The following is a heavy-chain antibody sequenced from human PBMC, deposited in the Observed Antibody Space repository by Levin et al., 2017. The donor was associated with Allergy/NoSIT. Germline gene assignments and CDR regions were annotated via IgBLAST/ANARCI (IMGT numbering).Heavy chain of an antibody. CDR3: AKDSYYDTGDYYRNWYFDL. D-gene: IGHD3-10*01. V-gene: IGHV3-23*01. Sequence: GESLKISCAASGLTFGTYAMSWVRQAPGKGLEWVSVISASGGMTSYADSVEGRFTISRDNSKNSLYLQMNSLRPEDTALYYCAKDSYYDTGDYYRNWYFDLWGRGTLVTVSS. J-gene: IGHJ2*01. CDR2: ISASGGMT. CDR1: GLTFGTYA.